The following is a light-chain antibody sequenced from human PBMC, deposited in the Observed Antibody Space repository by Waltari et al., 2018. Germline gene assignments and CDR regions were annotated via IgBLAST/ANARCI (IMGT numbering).Light chain of an antibody. Sequence: IQMSQSPSSLSASVGDRVTITCRASQGISSYLNWYQQKPGKAPTLLIYYANSLASGVPARFSGSGSGTEFTLTISSLQPEDFATYYCQQGNSYPWTFGQGTKVEIK. CDR1: QGISSY. J-gene: IGKJ1*01. CDR3: QQGNSYPWT. CDR2: YAN. V-gene: IGKV1-13*02.